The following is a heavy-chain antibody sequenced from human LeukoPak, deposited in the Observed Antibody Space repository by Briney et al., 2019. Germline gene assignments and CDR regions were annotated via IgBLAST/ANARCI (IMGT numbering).Heavy chain of an antibody. D-gene: IGHD2-15*01. CDR1: GGSFSGYY. CDR2: INHSGST. J-gene: IGHJ4*02. CDR3: ARGFAADY. V-gene: IGHV4-34*01. Sequence: PSETLSLTCAVYGGSFSGYYWSWIRQPPGKGLEWIGEINHSGSTNYNPSLKSRVTISVDTSKNQFSLKPSSVTAADTAVYYCARGFAADYWGQGTLVTVSS.